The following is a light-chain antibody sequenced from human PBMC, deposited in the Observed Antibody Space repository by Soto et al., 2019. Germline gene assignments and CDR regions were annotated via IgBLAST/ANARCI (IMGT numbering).Light chain of an antibody. CDR2: DVS. Sequence: QSALTQPRSVSGSPGQSVTISCTGTSSDVGGYNYVSWYQQHPGKAPKVMIYDVSERPSGVPDRFSGSKSGNTASLSISGTQGQDDAGYCCCLCAGSPRYVVGTGTTLTV. CDR3: CLCAGSPRYV. V-gene: IGLV2-11*01. CDR1: SSDVGGYNY. J-gene: IGLJ1*01.